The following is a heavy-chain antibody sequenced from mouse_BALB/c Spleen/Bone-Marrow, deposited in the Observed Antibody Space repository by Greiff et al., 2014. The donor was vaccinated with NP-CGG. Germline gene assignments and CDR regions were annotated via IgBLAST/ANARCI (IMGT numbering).Heavy chain of an antibody. CDR1: GFNIKDYY. J-gene: IGHJ4*01. D-gene: IGHD2-1*01. V-gene: IGHV14-4*02. CDR3: NGNYYAMDY. Sequence: EVQLQQSGAELVRSGASVKLSCTASGFNIKDYYMHWVKQRPEQGLEWIGWIDPENGDTEYAPKFQGKATMTADTSSNTAYLQLSSPTSEDTAVYYCNGNYYAMDYWGQGTSATVSS. CDR2: IDPENGDT.